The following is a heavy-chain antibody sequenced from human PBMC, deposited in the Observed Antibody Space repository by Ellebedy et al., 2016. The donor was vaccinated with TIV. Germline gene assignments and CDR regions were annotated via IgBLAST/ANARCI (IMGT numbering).Heavy chain of an antibody. CDR3: ATSRLGDYDYYY. CDR1: GYSFTTYW. CDR2: IYPGDSDT. D-gene: IGHD3-16*01. Sequence: GESLKISCQGSGYSFTTYWIGWVRQMPGKGMEWMGIIYPGDSDTRYSPSFQGQVTISADKSTRTAYLQWSRLKASDTAMYYCATSRLGDYDYYYWGQGTLVTVTS. V-gene: IGHV5-51*01. J-gene: IGHJ4*02.